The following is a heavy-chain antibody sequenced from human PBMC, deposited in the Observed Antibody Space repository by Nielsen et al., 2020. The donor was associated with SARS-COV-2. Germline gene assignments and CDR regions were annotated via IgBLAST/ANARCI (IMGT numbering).Heavy chain of an antibody. CDR1: GYTFTSYG. Sequence: ASVKVSCKASGYTFTSYGISWVRQAPGQGLEWMGWISAYNGNTNYAQKLQGRVTMTTDTSTSTAYMELRSLRSDDTAVYYCASSYYDILTGYYKALDYWGQGTLVTVSS. D-gene: IGHD3-9*01. J-gene: IGHJ4*02. CDR2: ISAYNGNT. V-gene: IGHV1-18*04. CDR3: ASSYYDILTGYYKALDY.